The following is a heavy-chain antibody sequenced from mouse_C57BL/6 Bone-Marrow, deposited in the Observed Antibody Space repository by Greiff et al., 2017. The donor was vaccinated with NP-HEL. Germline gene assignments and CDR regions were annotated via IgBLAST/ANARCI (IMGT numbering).Heavy chain of an antibody. CDR3: ASRLPYYAMDY. D-gene: IGHD2-2*01. CDR1: GFTFSDYY. V-gene: IGHV5-12*01. Sequence: EVHLVESGGGLVQPGGSLKLSCAASGFTFSDYYMYWVRQTPEKRLEWVAYISNGGGSPYYPDTVKGRFTISRANAKNTLYLRMSRLKSDDTAMYYCASRLPYYAMDYWGQGTSVTVSS. J-gene: IGHJ4*01. CDR2: ISNGGGSP.